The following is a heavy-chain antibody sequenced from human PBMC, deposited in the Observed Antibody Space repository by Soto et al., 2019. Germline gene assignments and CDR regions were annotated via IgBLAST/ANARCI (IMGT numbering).Heavy chain of an antibody. D-gene: IGHD1-7*01. CDR3: AMAPLELPMYNWFDP. J-gene: IGHJ5*02. Sequence: XSVKVSSKAPGYTFTSYSMHSLRHSPGQRLEWMGWINAGNGNTKYSQKFQGRVTITRDTSASTAYMELSSLRSEDTAVYYCAMAPLELPMYNWFDPWGQGTLVTVSS. V-gene: IGHV1-3*01. CDR2: INAGNGNT. CDR1: GYTFTSYS.